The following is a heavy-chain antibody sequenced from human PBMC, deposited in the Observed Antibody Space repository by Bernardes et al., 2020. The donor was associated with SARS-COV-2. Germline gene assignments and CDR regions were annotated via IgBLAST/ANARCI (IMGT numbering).Heavy chain of an antibody. V-gene: IGHV4-38-2*01. CDR1: GYSISSGYY. CDR3: ARIATSADYFDY. CDR2: IYHSGST. D-gene: IGHD2-2*01. J-gene: IGHJ4*02. Sequence: SETLSLTCGVSGYSISSGYYWGWIRQPPGKGLEWIGRIYHSGSTYYTPSFKSRVTISVDTSKNQFSLNLSSVTAADTAVYYCARIATSADYFDYWGQGTLVTVSS.